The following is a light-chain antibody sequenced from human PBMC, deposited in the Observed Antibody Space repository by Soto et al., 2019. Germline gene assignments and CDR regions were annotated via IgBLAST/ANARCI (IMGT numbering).Light chain of an antibody. CDR1: SSDVGGYNY. J-gene: IGLJ1*01. V-gene: IGLV2-14*01. CDR2: DVT. Sequence: QSVLTQPASVSGSPGQSIAISCTGTSSDVGGYNYVSWYQQHPGKAPKLIIYDVTNRPSGVSDRFSGSKSGNTASLTISGLQAEDEADYYCSSYTSSSTYVFGTGTKVTXL. CDR3: SSYTSSSTYV.